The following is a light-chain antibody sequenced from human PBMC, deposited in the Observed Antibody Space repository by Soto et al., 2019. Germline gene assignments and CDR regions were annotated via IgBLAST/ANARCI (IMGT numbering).Light chain of an antibody. V-gene: IGLV2-14*01. CDR1: SSDVGSYKY. CDR3: SSFTTTYTLV. CDR2: EVN. J-gene: IGLJ3*02. Sequence: QSVLTQPASVSGSPGQSIAISCTGTSSDVGSYKYVSWFQQHPGKAPKLVIYEVNNRPSGVSNRFSGSKSGNTASLTISGLQAEDEADYYCSSFTTTYTLVFGGGTKLTVL.